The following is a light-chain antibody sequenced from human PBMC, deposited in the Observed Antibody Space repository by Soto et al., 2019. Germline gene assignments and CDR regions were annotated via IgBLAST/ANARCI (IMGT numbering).Light chain of an antibody. CDR3: SSYTSSSTLYV. CDR2: DVI. Sequence: QSALTQPASVSGSPGQSITISCTGTSSDVGGFNYVSWYQQDPGKAPKLMIYDVINRPSGVSDRFSGSKSGNTASLTISGLQAEDEADYYCSSYTSSSTLYVFGTGTK. J-gene: IGLJ1*01. V-gene: IGLV2-14*01. CDR1: SSDVGGFNY.